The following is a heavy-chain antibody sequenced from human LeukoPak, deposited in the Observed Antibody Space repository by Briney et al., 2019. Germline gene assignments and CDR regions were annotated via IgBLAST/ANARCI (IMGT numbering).Heavy chain of an antibody. J-gene: IGHJ4*02. CDR3: ARDQGGVGY. CDR2: ISYDGGNK. Sequence: GRSLRLSCAASGFTFSSYAMHWVRQAPGKGLEWVAVISYDGGNKYYADSVKGRFTISRDNAKNSLYLQMNSLRAEDTAVYYCARDQGGVGYWGQGTLVTVSS. CDR1: GFTFSSYA. V-gene: IGHV3-30*04. D-gene: IGHD3-16*01.